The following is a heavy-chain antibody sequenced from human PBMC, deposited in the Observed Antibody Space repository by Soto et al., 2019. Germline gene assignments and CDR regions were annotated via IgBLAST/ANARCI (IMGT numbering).Heavy chain of an antibody. Sequence: QVQLVQSGAEVKKPESSVKVSCKAPGGTFSTYAISWVRQAPGQGLEWMGGIIPMFGTANYAQRFQDRVTITADESTTTVYMELGSLRSEDTAVYFCASGIQLWLRRINNGYSGWGQGTLVTVSS. CDR1: GGTFSTYA. J-gene: IGHJ4*02. CDR2: IIPMFGTA. V-gene: IGHV1-69*12. D-gene: IGHD5-18*01. CDR3: ASGIQLWLRRINNGYSG.